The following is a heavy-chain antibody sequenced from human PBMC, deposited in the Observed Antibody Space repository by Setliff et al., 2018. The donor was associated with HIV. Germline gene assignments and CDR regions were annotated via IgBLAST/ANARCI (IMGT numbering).Heavy chain of an antibody. CDR2: MSIHGNVI. CDR1: GFTFGDYA. V-gene: IGHV3-30*04. CDR3: ARDPTVGSPDYFDF. Sequence: GGSLRLSCAASGFTFGDYAIHWVRQAPGKGLEWVAVMSIHGNVIIYADSVEGRFTISRDNSRNRLFLQMNSLRVEDTAVYYCARDPTVGSPDYFDFWGQGTLVTVSS. J-gene: IGHJ4*02. D-gene: IGHD1-26*01.